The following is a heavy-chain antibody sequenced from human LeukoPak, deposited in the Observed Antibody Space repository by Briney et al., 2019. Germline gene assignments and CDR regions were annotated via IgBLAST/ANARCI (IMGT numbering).Heavy chain of an antibody. CDR2: IKSKTDAGTT. CDR1: GFTLGNAW. V-gene: IGHV3-15*01. CDR3: TTQAHSSGWYDVTEYFQH. J-gene: IGHJ1*01. D-gene: IGHD6-19*01. Sequence: GGSLTPSCAASGFTLGNAWIGWVRDAPGGGRECVGRIKSKTDAGTTDCAATVKSRFTISRANSKYTRNLQLNSLQTQPTAVYYCTTQAHSSGWYDVTEYFQHWGQGTLVTVSS.